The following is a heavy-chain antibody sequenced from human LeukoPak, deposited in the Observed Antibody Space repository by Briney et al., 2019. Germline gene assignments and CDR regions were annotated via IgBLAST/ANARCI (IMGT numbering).Heavy chain of an antibody. J-gene: IGHJ6*03. CDR1: VYTFTNYD. V-gene: IGHV1-8*03. D-gene: IGHD2-2*01. Sequence: ASVTVSYKGSVYTFTNYDIHWVRQPAGQGLEWMGWMNPNSGNTGYAQKFQGRVTITRNPSISTAYMELSSLRSEDTAVYYCARGPPDVVVPAAMVSYYYYMDVWGKGTTVTVSS. CDR2: MNPNSGNT. CDR3: ARGPPDVVVPAAMVSYYYYMDV.